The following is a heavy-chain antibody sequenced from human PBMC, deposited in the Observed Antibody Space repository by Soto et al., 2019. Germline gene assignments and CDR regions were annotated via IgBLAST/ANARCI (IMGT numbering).Heavy chain of an antibody. CDR1: GYTFTSYG. CDR3: ARDGCTNGVCYLNWFDP. D-gene: IGHD2-8*01. V-gene: IGHV1-18*01. J-gene: IGHJ5*02. Sequence: SVKVSCKASGYTFTSYGISWVRQAPGQGLEWMGWISAYNGNTNYAQKLQGRVTMTTDTSTSTAYMELRSLRSDDTAVYYCARDGCTNGVCYLNWFDPWGQGTLVTVSS. CDR2: ISAYNGNT.